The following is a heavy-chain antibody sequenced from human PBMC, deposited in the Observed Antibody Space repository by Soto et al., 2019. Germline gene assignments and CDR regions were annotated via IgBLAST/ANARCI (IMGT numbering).Heavy chain of an antibody. CDR1: GGSISSSSYY. J-gene: IGHJ3*02. CDR3: AKVVVTTMGAFDI. D-gene: IGHD2-2*01. Sequence: SETLSLTCTVSGGSISSSSYYWGWIRQPPGKGLEWIGSIYYSGSTYYNPPLKSRVTISVDTSKNQFSLKLSSVTAADTAVYYCAKVVVTTMGAFDIWGQGTMVTVSS. V-gene: IGHV4-39*01. CDR2: IYYSGST.